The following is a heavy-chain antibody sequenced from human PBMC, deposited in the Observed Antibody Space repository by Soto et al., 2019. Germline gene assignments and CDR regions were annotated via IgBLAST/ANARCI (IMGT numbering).Heavy chain of an antibody. Sequence: QVQLVESGGGVVQPGRSLRLSCAASGFTFSSYGMHWVRQAPGKGLEWVAVIWYDGSNKYYADSVKGRFTISRDNSKNTLSLPMNSLRAEETAVYYCARDPWGDTAAFDYWGQGTLVTVSS. CDR3: ARDPWGDTAAFDY. V-gene: IGHV3-33*01. J-gene: IGHJ4*02. CDR1: GFTFSSYG. CDR2: IWYDGSNK. D-gene: IGHD5-18*01.